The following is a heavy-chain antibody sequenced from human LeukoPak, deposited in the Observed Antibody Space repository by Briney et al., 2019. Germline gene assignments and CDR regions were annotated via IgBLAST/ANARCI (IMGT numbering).Heavy chain of an antibody. CDR3: AWSEGYDFWSGLRD. V-gene: IGHV4-4*07. CDR1: LGSISRYY. D-gene: IGHD3-3*01. J-gene: IGHJ4*02. Sequence: SETLSLTCTVSLGSISRYYWSWIRQPAGKGLEWIGRIYTSGSTNYNPSLKSRVTMSVDTSKNQFSLKLSSVTAANPAVYYCAWSEGYDFWSGLRDCGQGTLVTVSS. CDR2: IYTSGST.